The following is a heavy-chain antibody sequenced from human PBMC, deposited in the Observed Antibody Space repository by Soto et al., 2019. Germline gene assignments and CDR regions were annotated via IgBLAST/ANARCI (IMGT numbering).Heavy chain of an antibody. Sequence: ASVKVSCKASGYTFTSYDINWVRQATGQGPEWMGWMNPNSGNTGYAQKFQGRVTMTRNTSISTAYMELSSLRSEDTAVYYCARPRGRSWTPGYYYYGMDVWGQGTTVTVSS. D-gene: IGHD6-13*01. CDR3: ARPRGRSWTPGYYYYGMDV. J-gene: IGHJ6*02. V-gene: IGHV1-8*01. CDR2: MNPNSGNT. CDR1: GYTFTSYD.